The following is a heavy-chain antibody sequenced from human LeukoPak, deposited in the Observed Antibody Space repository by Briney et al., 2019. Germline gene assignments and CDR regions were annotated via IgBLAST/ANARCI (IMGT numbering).Heavy chain of an antibody. V-gene: IGHV4-59*12. Sequence: SETLSLTCTVSGGSISSYYWSWIRQPPGKGLEWIEYIYYSGSTNYNPSLKSRVTISVDTSKNQFSLKLSSVTAADTAVYYCARVVRGVIGQGDAFDIWGQGTMVTVSS. CDR3: ARVVRGVIGQGDAFDI. J-gene: IGHJ3*02. CDR2: IYYSGST. D-gene: IGHD3-10*01. CDR1: GGSISSYY.